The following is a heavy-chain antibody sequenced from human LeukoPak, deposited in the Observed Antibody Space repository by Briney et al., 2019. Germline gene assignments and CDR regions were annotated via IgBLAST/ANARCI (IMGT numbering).Heavy chain of an antibody. CDR3: ARGSSGYLYYFDY. CDR1: GFTFSDYA. CDR2: ISGSGEST. J-gene: IGHJ4*02. Sequence: GGSLRLSCAASGFTFSDYAMTWVRQAPGKGLEWASVISGSGESTNYADSVKGRFTISRDNSKNTLYLQMNSLRAEDTAVYYCARGSSGYLYYFDYWGQGTLVTVSS. D-gene: IGHD3-22*01. V-gene: IGHV3-23*01.